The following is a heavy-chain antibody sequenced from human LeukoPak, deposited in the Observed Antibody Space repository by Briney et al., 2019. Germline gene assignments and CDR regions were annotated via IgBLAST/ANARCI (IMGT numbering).Heavy chain of an antibody. V-gene: IGHV3-7*05. CDR3: ARDGFVWTSGIDYGWFDF. J-gene: IGHJ4*02. CDR2: IKQDGRKK. Sequence: GGSLRLSCAGSGFYFSTYWMSWVRQAPGKGLEWVANIKQDGRKKYYVDSVKGRFTISRDNANNLLYLQMNSLTAEDTAVYYCARDGFVWTSGIDYGWFDFWGQGTLVTVSS. CDR1: GFYFSTYW. D-gene: IGHD4-17*01.